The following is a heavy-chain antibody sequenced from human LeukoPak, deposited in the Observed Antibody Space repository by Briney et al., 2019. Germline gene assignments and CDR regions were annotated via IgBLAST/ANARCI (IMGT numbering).Heavy chain of an antibody. D-gene: IGHD1-14*01. J-gene: IGHJ6*03. CDR1: GFTFSSYE. Sequence: GSLRLSCAASGFTFSSYEMNWVRQPPGKGLEWIGSIYYSGSTYYNPSLKSRVTISVDTSKNQFSLMLNSVTAADTAVYYCARALQTGYYYYMDVWGKGTTVTVSS. V-gene: IGHV4-39*07. CDR2: IYYSGST. CDR3: ARALQTGYYYYMDV.